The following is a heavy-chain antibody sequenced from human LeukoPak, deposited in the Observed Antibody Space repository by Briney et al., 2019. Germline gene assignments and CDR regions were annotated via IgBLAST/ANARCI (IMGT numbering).Heavy chain of an antibody. V-gene: IGHV4-34*01. CDR1: GGSFSGYY. CDR3: AAGRYCSSTSCYTSYYYGMDV. D-gene: IGHD2-2*02. CDR2: INHSGST. J-gene: IGHJ6*04. Sequence: TSETLSLTCAVYGGSFSGYYWSWIRQPPGKGLEWIGEINHSGSTNYNPSLKSRVTISVDTSKNQFSLKLSSVTAADTAVYYCAAGRYCSSTSCYTSYYYGMDVWGKGTTVTVSS.